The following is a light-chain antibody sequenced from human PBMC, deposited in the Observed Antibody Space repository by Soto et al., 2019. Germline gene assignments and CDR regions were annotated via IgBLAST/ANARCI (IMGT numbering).Light chain of an antibody. CDR3: SSYAGSSTLVV. CDR2: DVS. J-gene: IGLJ2*01. Sequence: QSALTQPPSASGSPGQSVTISCTGTSSDVGGYNYVSWYQQHPGKAPKLMIYDVSNRPSGVSNRFSGSKSGNTASLTISGLQAEDEADYYCSSYAGSSTLVVFGGGTKLTVL. CDR1: SSDVGGYNY. V-gene: IGLV2-14*01.